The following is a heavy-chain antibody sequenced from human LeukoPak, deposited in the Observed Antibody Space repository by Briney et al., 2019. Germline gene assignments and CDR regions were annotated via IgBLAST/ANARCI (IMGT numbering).Heavy chain of an antibody. D-gene: IGHD3-10*01. CDR2: IYPGDSDT. V-gene: IGHV5-51*01. Sequence: GESLKIPCKGSGYSFTSYWIGWVRQMPGKGLEWMGIIYPGDSDTRYSPSFQGQVTISADKSISTAYLQWSSLKASDTAMYYCARLPYYYGSGSYYKGWFDPWGQGTLVTVSS. J-gene: IGHJ5*02. CDR1: GYSFTSYW. CDR3: ARLPYYYGSGSYYKGWFDP.